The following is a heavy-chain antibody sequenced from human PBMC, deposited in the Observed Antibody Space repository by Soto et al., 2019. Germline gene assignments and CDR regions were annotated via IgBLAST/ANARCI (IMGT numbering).Heavy chain of an antibody. CDR3: ARGTEGALRYFDWLIT. CDR1: GGSISSGDYY. D-gene: IGHD3-9*01. J-gene: IGHJ5*02. Sequence: SETLSLTCTVSGGSISSGDYYWSWIRQPPGKGLEWIGYIYYSGSTYYNPSLKGRVTISVDTSKNQFSLKLSSVTAADTAVYYCARGTEGALRYFDWLITWGQGTLVTVSS. V-gene: IGHV4-30-4*01. CDR2: IYYSGST.